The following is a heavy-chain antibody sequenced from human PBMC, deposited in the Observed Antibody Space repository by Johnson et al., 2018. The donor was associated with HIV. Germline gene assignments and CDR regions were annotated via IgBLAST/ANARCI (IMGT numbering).Heavy chain of an antibody. D-gene: IGHD3-16*01. CDR3: AGIGDGDAFDI. Sequence: VQLVESGGGLIQPGGSLRLSCAASGFTVSSSYMSWVRQAPGKGLEWVSVIYSGGRNIYYADSVKGRFTISRDNAKNSLYLQMNSLRAEDTAVYYCAGIGDGDAFDIWGQGTMVTVSS. J-gene: IGHJ3*02. V-gene: IGHV3-53*01. CDR2: IYSGGRNI. CDR1: GFTVSSSY.